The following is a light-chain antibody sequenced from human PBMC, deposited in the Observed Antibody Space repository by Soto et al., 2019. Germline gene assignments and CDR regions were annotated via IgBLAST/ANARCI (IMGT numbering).Light chain of an antibody. J-gene: IGLJ1*01. CDR2: DVT. CDR3: GSITRSSTSV. V-gene: IGLV2-14*01. Sequence: QSVLSQPASVSGPPGQSITISCTGTSSDVGGFEYVSWYQHQPGKAPKLIIYDVTKRPSGVSNRFSGSKSSNTASLTISGIQAEDEGDYYCGSITRSSTSVFGTGTKGTVL. CDR1: SSDVGGFEY.